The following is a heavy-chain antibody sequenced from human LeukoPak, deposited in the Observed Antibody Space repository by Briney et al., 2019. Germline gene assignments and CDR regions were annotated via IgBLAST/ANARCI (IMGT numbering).Heavy chain of an antibody. CDR3: ARDYYDSRGEAFDI. J-gene: IGHJ3*02. D-gene: IGHD3-22*01. V-gene: IGHV4-59*11. CDR1: GGSIGSHY. Sequence: SETLSLTCTVSGGSIGSHYWSWIRQPPGEGLEWIGYIYYSGTTSYNPSLKSRVTISVDTSKNQFSLKLSSVTAADTAVYYCARDYYDSRGEAFDIWGQGTMVSVSS. CDR2: IYYSGTT.